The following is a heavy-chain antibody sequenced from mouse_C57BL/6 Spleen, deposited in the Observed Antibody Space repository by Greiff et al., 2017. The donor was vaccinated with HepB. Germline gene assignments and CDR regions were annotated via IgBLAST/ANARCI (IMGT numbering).Heavy chain of an antibody. V-gene: IGHV1-55*01. CDR3: ARYTTVVAPGFAY. J-gene: IGHJ3*01. CDR2: IYPGSGST. CDR1: GYTFTSYW. D-gene: IGHD1-1*01. Sequence: VQLQQPGAELVKPGASVKMSCKASGYTFTSYWITWVKQRPGQGLEWIGDIYPGSGSTNYNEKFKSKATLTVDTSSSTAYMQLSSLTSEDSAVYYCARYTTVVAPGFAYWGQGTLVTVSA.